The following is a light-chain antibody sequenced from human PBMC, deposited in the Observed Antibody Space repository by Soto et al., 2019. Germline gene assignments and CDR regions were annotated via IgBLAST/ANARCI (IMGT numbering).Light chain of an antibody. CDR1: QGIRND. V-gene: IGKV1-17*01. J-gene: IGKJ5*01. CDR2: AAF. Sequence: IQVTQSPSSLSASVGDRVTITCRASQGIRNDLGWYQQKPGKAPKLLIYAAFTLYSGVPARFSGSRSGTDFTLTISSLQPEDFATYYCQQVNSYPQTFGQGTRLEI. CDR3: QQVNSYPQT.